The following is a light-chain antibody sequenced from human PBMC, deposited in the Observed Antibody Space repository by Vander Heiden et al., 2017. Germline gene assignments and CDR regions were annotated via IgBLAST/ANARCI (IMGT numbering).Light chain of an antibody. CDR1: SSNIGAGYD. CDR3: QCYDSSLSGPYV. J-gene: IGLJ1*01. V-gene: IGLV1-40*01. CDR2: GNS. Sequence: PVLPQPPSVSPAPAPRVTISCTGSSSNIGAGYDVHWYQQLPGTAPKLLIYGNSNRPSGVPDRFSGSKSGTSATLAITELQAEGEADYYCQCYDSSLSGPYVFGTGTKVTVL.